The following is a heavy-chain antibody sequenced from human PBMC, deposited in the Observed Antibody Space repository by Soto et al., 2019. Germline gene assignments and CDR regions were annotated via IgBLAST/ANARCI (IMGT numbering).Heavy chain of an antibody. Sequence: QAQLVQSGGEVKKPGASVKVSCKASGYTFTSYDISWVRQAPGQGLAWMGWISAHNGNTNYAQNLQGRVTTTTDTSTSTVDLELRSLRSDDTAVYYCARVPTTRSFYYYYGMDVWGQGTTVTVSS. J-gene: IGHJ6*02. D-gene: IGHD4-4*01. CDR2: ISAHNGNT. CDR3: ARVPTTRSFYYYYGMDV. CDR1: GYTFTSYD. V-gene: IGHV1-18*04.